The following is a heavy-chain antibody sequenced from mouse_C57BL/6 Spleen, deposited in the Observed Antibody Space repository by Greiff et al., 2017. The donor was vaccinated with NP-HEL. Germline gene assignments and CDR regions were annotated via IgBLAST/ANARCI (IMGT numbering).Heavy chain of an antibody. CDR1: GFTFSSYA. J-gene: IGHJ4*01. CDR2: ISSGGDYI. D-gene: IGHD1-3*01. Sequence: DVQLVESGEGLVKPGGSLKLSCAASGFTFSSYAMSWVRQTPEKRLEWVAYISSGGDYIYYADTVKGRFTISRDNARNTLYLQMSSLKSEDTAMYYCTRERGGSYYYAMDYWGQGTSVTVSS. V-gene: IGHV5-9-1*02. CDR3: TRERGGSYYYAMDY.